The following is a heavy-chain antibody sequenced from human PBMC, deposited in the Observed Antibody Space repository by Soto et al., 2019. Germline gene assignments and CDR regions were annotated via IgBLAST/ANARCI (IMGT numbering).Heavy chain of an antibody. Sequence: ASVTVSCQASGYTFTSYAMHWVRQAPGQRLEWMGWINAGNGNTKYSQKFQGRVTITRDTSASTAYMELSSLRSEDTAVYYCASTSIPFWSGYLDPWGQGILVTVSS. CDR3: ASTSIPFWSGYLDP. J-gene: IGHJ5*02. CDR1: GYTFTSYA. V-gene: IGHV1-3*01. D-gene: IGHD3-3*01. CDR2: INAGNGNT.